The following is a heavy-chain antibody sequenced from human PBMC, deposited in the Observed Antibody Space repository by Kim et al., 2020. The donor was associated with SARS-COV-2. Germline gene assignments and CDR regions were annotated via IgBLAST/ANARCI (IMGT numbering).Heavy chain of an antibody. Sequence: GGSLRLSCAASGFTFSSYDMHWVRQATGKGLEWVSAIGTAGDTYYPGSVKGRFTISRENAKNSLYLQMNSLRAGDTAVYYCARAGPEIGYCSGGSCYYSGMGVWGQRATVTVSS. V-gene: IGHV3-13*04. J-gene: IGHJ6*01. CDR3: ARAGPEIGYCSGGSCYYSGMGV. D-gene: IGHD2-15*01. CDR2: IGTAGDT. CDR1: GFTFSSYD.